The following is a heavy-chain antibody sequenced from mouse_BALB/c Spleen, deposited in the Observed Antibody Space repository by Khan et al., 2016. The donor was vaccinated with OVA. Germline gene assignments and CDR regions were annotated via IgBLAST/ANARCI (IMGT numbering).Heavy chain of an antibody. CDR3: ARELRLGGFAY. CDR2: IWGDGST. D-gene: IGHD1-2*01. CDR1: GFSLTDYG. J-gene: IGHJ3*01. V-gene: IGHV2-6-7*01. Sequence: QVQLKESGPGLVAPSQSLSITCTVSGFSLTDYGINWVRQPPGKGLEWLGMIWGDGSTDYNSALKSRLSISKDNSKSQVFLKMNSLQTVDSARYYCARELRLGGFAYWGQGTLVTVSA.